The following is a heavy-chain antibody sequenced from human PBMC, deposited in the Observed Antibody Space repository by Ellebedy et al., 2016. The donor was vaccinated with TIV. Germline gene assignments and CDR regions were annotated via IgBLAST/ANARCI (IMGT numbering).Heavy chain of an antibody. CDR3: VRNGYSFGLFDS. Sequence: ASVKVSCKASGYTFTDYYLHWVRQTPGQRPEWMGIINPTDGRTTYARKFLGRITMTRDTSTSSVHMELSSLRSDDTAVYYCVRNGYSFGLFDSWGQGTLVTVSS. CDR2: INPTDGRT. D-gene: IGHD2-2*03. J-gene: IGHJ4*02. V-gene: IGHV1-46*01. CDR1: GYTFTDYY.